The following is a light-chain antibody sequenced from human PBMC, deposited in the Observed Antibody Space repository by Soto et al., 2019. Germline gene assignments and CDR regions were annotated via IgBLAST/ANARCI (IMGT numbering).Light chain of an antibody. V-gene: IGLV1-44*01. J-gene: IGLJ3*02. CDR1: SFNIGSNT. CDR3: AAWDDGLNGWV. Sequence: QSVLTQPPSASGTPGQRVTISCSGSSFNIGSNTVNWYQQLPGTAPKLLMYNNNQRPSGVPDRFSGSKSGTSASLAISGLQSDDETDYYCAAWDDGLNGWVFGGETQLTVL. CDR2: NNN.